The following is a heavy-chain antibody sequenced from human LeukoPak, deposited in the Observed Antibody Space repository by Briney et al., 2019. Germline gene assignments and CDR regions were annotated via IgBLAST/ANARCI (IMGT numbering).Heavy chain of an antibody. Sequence: PGGSRRLSCAASGFTFSSYSMNWVRKAPGKGLEWVSSISSSSSYIYYADSVKGRFTISRDNAKNSLYLQMNSLRAEDTAVYYCARSLHYYDSSGYYDPFDYWGQGTLVTVSS. D-gene: IGHD3-22*01. CDR2: ISSSSSYI. CDR1: GFTFSSYS. CDR3: ARSLHYYDSSGYYDPFDY. J-gene: IGHJ4*02. V-gene: IGHV3-21*01.